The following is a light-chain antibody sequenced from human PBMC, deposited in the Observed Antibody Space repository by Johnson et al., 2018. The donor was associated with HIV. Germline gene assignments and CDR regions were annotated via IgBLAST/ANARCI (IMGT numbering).Light chain of an antibody. CDR3: GTWDSSLSAYV. CDR2: DNN. Sequence: QSVLTQPPSVSAAPGQKVTISCSGSSSNIGNNYVSWYQQLPGTAPKLLIYDNNKRPSGIPDRFSATKYGTSATLGITGLQTGDEADYYCGTWDSSLSAYVLGTGTKVTVL. V-gene: IGLV1-51*01. J-gene: IGLJ1*01. CDR1: SSNIGNNY.